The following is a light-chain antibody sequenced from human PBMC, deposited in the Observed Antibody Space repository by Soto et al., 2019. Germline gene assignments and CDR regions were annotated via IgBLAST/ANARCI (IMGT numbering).Light chain of an antibody. CDR1: RDVGSD. CDR3: QQYNSYRT. J-gene: IGKJ1*01. V-gene: IGKV1-17*01. Sequence: QMTQSPSSLSASVGEKIMITCRASRDVGSDVSWYQQKPGQAPKLLIYAASNLYTGVPSRFSGSRSGTEFTLTISSLQPDAFATYYCQQYNSYRTFGQGTKVEI. CDR2: AAS.